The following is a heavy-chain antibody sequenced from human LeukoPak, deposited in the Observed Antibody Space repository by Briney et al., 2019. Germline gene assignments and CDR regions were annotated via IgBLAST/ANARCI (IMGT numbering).Heavy chain of an antibody. D-gene: IGHD5-12*01. V-gene: IGHV3-23*01. CDR2: FSGGDGSP. CDR3: AKNGWLRSSGLWGDY. Sequence: GGSLRLSCVASGFTFSSYAMTWFRQAPGKGLEWVSSFSGGDGSPYHADSVKGRFTISRDNSKSTLYLQMNSLRAEDTAIYYCAKNGWLRSSGLWGDYWGQGALVTVSS. J-gene: IGHJ4*02. CDR1: GFTFSSYA.